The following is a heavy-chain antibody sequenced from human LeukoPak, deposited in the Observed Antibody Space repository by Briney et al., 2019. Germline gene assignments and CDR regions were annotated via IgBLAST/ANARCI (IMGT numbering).Heavy chain of an antibody. J-gene: IGHJ5*02. D-gene: IGHD5-18*01. V-gene: IGHV4-34*01. CDR3: APRGDIEHSYVYGKWFDP. CDR1: GGSFSAYC. CDR2: INHSGSS. Sequence: SETLSLTCAVYGGSFSAYCWTWIRQPPGKGLEWIGEINHSGSSNYNSSLRSRVTISVDTSYKQFSLRLSSVTAADTAVYYCAPRGDIEHSYVYGKWFDPWGQGTRVTVSS.